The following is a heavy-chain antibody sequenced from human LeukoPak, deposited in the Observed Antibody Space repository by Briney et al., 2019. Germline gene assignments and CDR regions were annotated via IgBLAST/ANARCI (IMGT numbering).Heavy chain of an antibody. V-gene: IGHV3-43D*03. CDR2: ISWDGGST. J-gene: IGHJ6*03. D-gene: IGHD3-10*01. CDR1: GFTFDDYA. CDR3: AKDKRDYYGSGTEDYYYYYMDV. Sequence: PGGSLRLSCAASGFTFDDYAMHWVRQAPGKGLEWVSLISWDGGSTYYADSVKGRFTISRDNSKNSLYLQMNSLRAEDTALYYCAKDKRDYYGSGTEDYYYYYMDVWGKGTTVTVSS.